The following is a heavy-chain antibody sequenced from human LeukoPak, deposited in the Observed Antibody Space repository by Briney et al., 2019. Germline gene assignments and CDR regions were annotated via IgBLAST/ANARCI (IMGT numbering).Heavy chain of an antibody. Sequence: SETLSLTCTVSGGSISSYYWSWIRQPPGKGLEWIGYIYYSGSTNYNPSLKSRVNISGDTSNNQFSLNLSSVTAAGTAVYYCARGWGYFDYWGQGTLVTVSS. V-gene: IGHV4-59*01. CDR1: GGSISSYY. CDR2: IYYSGST. CDR3: ARGWGYFDY. J-gene: IGHJ4*02. D-gene: IGHD7-27*01.